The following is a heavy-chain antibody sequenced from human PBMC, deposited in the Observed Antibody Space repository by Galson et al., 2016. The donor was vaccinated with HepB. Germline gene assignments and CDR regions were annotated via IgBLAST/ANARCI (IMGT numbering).Heavy chain of an antibody. CDR3: AHSPSSGFGWNHFFDY. Sequence: ALVKPTQTLTLTCTFSGFSLSTSGGGVAFIRQSPRKTLEWLALIYWDDTKHYSPSLASRLIITKDTSQNQVVLTMTNMDPVDTGTYYCAHSPSSGFGWNHFFDYWGQGVVVTVSS. D-gene: IGHD5-12*01. CDR1: GFSLSTSGGG. CDR2: IYWDDTK. J-gene: IGHJ4*02. V-gene: IGHV2-5*02.